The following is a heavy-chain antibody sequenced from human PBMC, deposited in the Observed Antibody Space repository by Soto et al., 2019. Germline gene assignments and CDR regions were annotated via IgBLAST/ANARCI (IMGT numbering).Heavy chain of an antibody. CDR2: IRSKAYGGTT. D-gene: IGHD4-17*01. V-gene: IGHV3-49*04. CDR1: GFTFGDYA. Sequence: GGSLRLSCTASGFTFGDYAMSWVRQAPGKGLEWVGFIRSKAYGGTTEYAASVKGRFTISRDDSKSIAYLQMNSLKTEDTAVYYCTSQDYGGNDAFDIWGQGTMVTVSS. J-gene: IGHJ3*02. CDR3: TSQDYGGNDAFDI.